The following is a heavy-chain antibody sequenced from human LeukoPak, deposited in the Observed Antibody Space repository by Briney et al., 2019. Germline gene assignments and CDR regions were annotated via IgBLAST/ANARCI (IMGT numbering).Heavy chain of an antibody. Sequence: GASVKVSCKASGYTLTSFAMHWVRQAPGQRLEWMGRLNAANGNSQYSQKFQDIVTITSDSSANTAYMEFSSLRSEDSAVYYCARDGKHIAVPGVRYPMDVWGQGTTVTVS. CDR1: GYTLTSFA. CDR3: ARDGKHIAVPGVRYPMDV. D-gene: IGHD6-19*01. CDR2: LNAANGNS. J-gene: IGHJ6*02. V-gene: IGHV1-3*01.